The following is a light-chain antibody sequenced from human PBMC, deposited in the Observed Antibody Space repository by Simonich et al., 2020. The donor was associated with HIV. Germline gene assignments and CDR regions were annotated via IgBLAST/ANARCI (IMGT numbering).Light chain of an antibody. CDR3: QQYNSYPYT. Sequence: DIQMTQSPSTLSASVVYRVTITCRASQSISSWLAWYQQKPGKAPRLLIYEASSLQSGVPSRFSGSGSGTHFTLTISSLQPDDFATYYCQQYNSYPYTFGQGTKLEIK. CDR1: QSISSW. V-gene: IGKV1-5*03. CDR2: EAS. J-gene: IGKJ2*01.